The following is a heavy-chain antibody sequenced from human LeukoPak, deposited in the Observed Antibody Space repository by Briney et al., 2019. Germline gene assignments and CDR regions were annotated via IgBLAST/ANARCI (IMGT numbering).Heavy chain of an antibody. Sequence: SQTLSLTCTVSGGSISSGSYYWSWIRQPAGKGLEWIGRIYTSGSTNYNPSLKSRVTISVDTSKNQFSLKLSSVTAADTAVYYCAGSLDFWSGYYPLGYWGQGTLVTVSS. V-gene: IGHV4-61*02. D-gene: IGHD3-3*01. CDR2: IYTSGST. CDR3: AGSLDFWSGYYPLGY. J-gene: IGHJ4*02. CDR1: GGSISSGSYY.